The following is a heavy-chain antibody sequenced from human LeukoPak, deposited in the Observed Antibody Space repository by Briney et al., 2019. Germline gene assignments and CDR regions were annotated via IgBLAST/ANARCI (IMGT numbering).Heavy chain of an antibody. J-gene: IGHJ5*02. CDR2: ISSSSSYI. Sequence: GGSLRLSRAASGFTFSSYSMNWVRQAPGRGLEWVSSISSSSSYIYYADSVKGRFTISRDNAKNSLYLQMNSLRAEDTAVYYCAREATVNIVVVPAPNWFDPWGQGTLVTVSS. V-gene: IGHV3-21*01. CDR3: AREATVNIVVVPAPNWFDP. CDR1: GFTFSSYS. D-gene: IGHD2-2*01.